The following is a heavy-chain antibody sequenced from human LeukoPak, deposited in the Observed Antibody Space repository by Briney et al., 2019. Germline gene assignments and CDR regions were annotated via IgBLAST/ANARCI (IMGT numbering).Heavy chain of an antibody. Sequence: GGSLRLSCAASGFTFSDHYMSWFRQAPGKGLEWISYITNSGRDMSYTDSVKGRFTISRDNAKNSLFLQMDSLRAEDTAVYFCGRGHWGIDYWGQGTLVTVSS. CDR3: GRGHWGIDY. D-gene: IGHD7-27*01. CDR2: ITNSGRDM. V-gene: IGHV3-11*04. J-gene: IGHJ4*02. CDR1: GFTFSDHY.